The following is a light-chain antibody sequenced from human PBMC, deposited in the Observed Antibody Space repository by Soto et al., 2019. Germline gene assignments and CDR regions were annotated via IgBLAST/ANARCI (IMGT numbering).Light chain of an antibody. CDR3: QHHRGLPVT. Sequence: DIHMTQSPPSLSASVGDSATIPCQASEDIYKYLNWYRQKPGKAPNLLIYDASNVEAGVPSRFSGSGSGTFFTFVISSLQPEDVATYYCQHHRGLPVTFGGGTKVDI. V-gene: IGKV1-33*01. CDR1: EDIYKY. CDR2: DAS. J-gene: IGKJ4*01.